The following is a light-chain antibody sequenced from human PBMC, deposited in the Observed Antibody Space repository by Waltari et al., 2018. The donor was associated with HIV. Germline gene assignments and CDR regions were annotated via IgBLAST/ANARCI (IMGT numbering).Light chain of an antibody. V-gene: IGLV6-57*01. CDR1: SGSGAATF. J-gene: IGLJ2*01. Sequence: NFMLTQPHSVSASPGETVTISSTHISGSGAATFVQSYQHRPGSSPTTVIYEDDRRHSGVPNRFSGSFDSSSNSASLTISGLKTEDEADYYCQSYDSDSLVFGGWTKLTVL. CDR3: QSYDSDSLV. CDR2: EDD.